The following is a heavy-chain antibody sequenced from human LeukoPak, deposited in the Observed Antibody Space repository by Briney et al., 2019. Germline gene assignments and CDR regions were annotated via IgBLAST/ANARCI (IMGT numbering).Heavy chain of an antibody. CDR1: GFTFSNYG. V-gene: IGHV3-33*01. J-gene: IGHJ4*02. Sequence: PGGSLRLSCAASGFTFSNYGMHWVRQAPGKGLEWVAAIWYDGSNKYYGDSVKGRFTISRDNSKNTLYLQMNSLRAEDTAVYYCARDGRGYSYGTDYWGQGTLVTVSS. CDR2: IWYDGSNK. CDR3: ARDGRGYSYGTDY. D-gene: IGHD5-18*01.